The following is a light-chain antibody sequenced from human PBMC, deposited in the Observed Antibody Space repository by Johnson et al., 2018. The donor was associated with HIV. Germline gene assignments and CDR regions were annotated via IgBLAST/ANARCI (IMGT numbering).Light chain of an antibody. CDR2: EDT. J-gene: IGLJ1*01. CDR3: GTWDSSLSAYV. V-gene: IGLV1-51*02. Sequence: QSVLTQPPSVSAAPGQKVSISCSGSSSNIGDNYVSWYQQVPGTAPKLLIYEDTKRPSGIPDRFSGSKSGTSATLAITGLQTWDEADYYCGTWDSSLSAYVFGTETKVTVL. CDR1: SSNIGDNY.